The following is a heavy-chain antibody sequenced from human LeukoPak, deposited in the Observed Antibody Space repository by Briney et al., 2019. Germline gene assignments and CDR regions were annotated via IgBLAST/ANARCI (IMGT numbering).Heavy chain of an antibody. J-gene: IGHJ4*02. V-gene: IGHV4-59*01. Sequence: SETLSLTCAVYGGSITSYYWSWIRQPPGKGLEWIGYIYYSGTTNYNPSLKSRVTISVDRSKNQFSLKLRSVIAADTAVYYCARVGWELLGPFDHWGQGTLVTVSS. CDR2: IYYSGTT. D-gene: IGHD1-26*01. CDR1: GGSITSYY. CDR3: ARVGWELLGPFDH.